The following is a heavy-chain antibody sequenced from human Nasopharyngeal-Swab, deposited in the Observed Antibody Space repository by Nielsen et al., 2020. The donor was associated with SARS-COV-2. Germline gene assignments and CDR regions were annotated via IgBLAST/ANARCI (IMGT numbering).Heavy chain of an antibody. CDR2: IIPIFGTA. CDR1: GGTFSSYA. CDR3: ARIAIGMIVVASYYGMDV. D-gene: IGHD3-22*01. Sequence: SVKVSCKASGGTFSSYAISWARQAPGQGLEWMGGIIPIFGTANYAQKFQGRVTITADESTSTAYMELSSLRSEDTAVYYCARIAIGMIVVASYYGMDVWGQGTTVTVSS. J-gene: IGHJ6*02. V-gene: IGHV1-69*13.